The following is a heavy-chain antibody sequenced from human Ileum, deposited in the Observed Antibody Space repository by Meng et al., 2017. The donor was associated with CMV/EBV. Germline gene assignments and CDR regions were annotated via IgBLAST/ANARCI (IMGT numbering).Heavy chain of an antibody. D-gene: IGHD3-22*01. V-gene: IGHV4-4*02. CDR3: TTGSAYSPPGQFHQ. J-gene: IGHJ4*02. CDR1: GGSISRANW. Sequence: QLQLQESGPGLVKPSGTLSLTCAVSGGSISRANWWTGFRQTPGKGLEWIGEVYRGGNAMYNPSLQSRLTISVDDSMNQVSLRLRSVTAADTAMYYCTTGSAYSPPGQFHQWGQGTLVTVSS. CDR2: VYRGGNA.